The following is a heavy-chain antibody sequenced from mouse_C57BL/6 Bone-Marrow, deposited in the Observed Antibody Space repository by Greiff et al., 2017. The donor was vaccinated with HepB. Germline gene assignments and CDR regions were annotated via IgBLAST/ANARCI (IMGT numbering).Heavy chain of an antibody. CDR3: ARGAGGDY. CDR1: GFTFSSYG. CDR2: ISSGGSYT. Sequence: VMLVESGGDLVKPGGSLKLSCAASGFTFSSYGMSWVRQTPDKRLEWVATISSGGSYTYYPDSVKGRFTISRDNAKNTRYLQVSSLKSEDTAMYYCARGAGGDYWGQGTTLTVSS. J-gene: IGHJ2*01. V-gene: IGHV5-6*02.